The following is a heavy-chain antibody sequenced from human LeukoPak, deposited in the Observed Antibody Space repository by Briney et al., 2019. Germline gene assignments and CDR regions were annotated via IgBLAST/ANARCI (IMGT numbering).Heavy chain of an antibody. CDR1: GFTFSTYW. J-gene: IGHJ4*02. CDR3: ATDRDNSDWQKRFDS. D-gene: IGHD2-21*02. V-gene: IGHV3-7*01. Sequence: PGGSLRPSCAASGFTFSTYWMNWYRPAPGKGVGWVGNINQDASEINYEDSVRGRFTISRDNAKNSLHLQMNSLRAEDTAVYYCATDRDNSDWQKRFDSWGQGTLVTVSS. CDR2: INQDASEI.